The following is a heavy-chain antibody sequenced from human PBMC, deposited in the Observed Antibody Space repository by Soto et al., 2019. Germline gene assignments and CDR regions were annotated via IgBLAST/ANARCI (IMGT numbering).Heavy chain of an antibody. Sequence: GGSLRLSCEASGFTFSSYAMNWVRQAPGKALEWVSYISGSSSIIYYADSVKGRFTVSRDNAKNSLYLQMNSLRDEDTAAYYCARDRTYNDFWSGFYSEAFDIWGQGTMVTVSS. J-gene: IGHJ3*02. V-gene: IGHV3-48*02. CDR3: ARDRTYNDFWSGFYSEAFDI. CDR1: GFTFSSYA. D-gene: IGHD3-3*01. CDR2: ISGSSSII.